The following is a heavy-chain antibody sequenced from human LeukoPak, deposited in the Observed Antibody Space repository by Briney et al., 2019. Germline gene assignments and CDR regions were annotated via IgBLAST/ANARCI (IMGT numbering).Heavy chain of an antibody. CDR3: ARDLGFSSEDL. D-gene: IGHD6-19*01. CDR2: IRQDGVAK. V-gene: IGHV3-7*01. J-gene: IGHJ4*02. CDR1: GFIFSDHF. Sequence: RSGGSLRLSCAVSGFIFSDHFMSWVRQAPGKGLEWVANIRQDGVAKYYADSVRGRFTKSRDNARASVFLQMDSLRAEDTGVYYCARDLGFSSEDLWGQGTLVTVS.